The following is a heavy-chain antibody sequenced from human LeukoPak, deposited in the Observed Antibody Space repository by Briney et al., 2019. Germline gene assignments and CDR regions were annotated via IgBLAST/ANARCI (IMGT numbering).Heavy chain of an antibody. CDR1: GFTFSSYS. J-gene: IGHJ4*02. V-gene: IGHV3-21*01. CDR2: ISSSSSYI. Sequence: GGSLRLSCAASGFTFSSYSMNWVPQAPGKGLEWFSSISSSSSYIYYADSVKGRFTISRDNAKNSLYLQMNSLRAEDTAVYYCARAPAYYYDSSGLNWGQGTLVTVSS. CDR3: ARAPAYYYDSSGLN. D-gene: IGHD3-22*01.